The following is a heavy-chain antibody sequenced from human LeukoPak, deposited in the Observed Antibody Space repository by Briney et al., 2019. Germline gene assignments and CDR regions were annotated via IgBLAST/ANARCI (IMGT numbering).Heavy chain of an antibody. V-gene: IGHV1-2*04. CDR2: INPNSGGT. CDR1: GYTFIGYY. D-gene: IGHD2-15*01. Sequence: ASVKVSCKASGYTFIGYYMHWVRQAPGQGLEWMGWINPNSGGTNYAQKFQGWVTMTRDTSISTAYMELSRLRSDDTAVYYCARDLDCSGGSCYAFDYWGQGTLVTVSS. CDR3: ARDLDCSGGSCYAFDY. J-gene: IGHJ4*02.